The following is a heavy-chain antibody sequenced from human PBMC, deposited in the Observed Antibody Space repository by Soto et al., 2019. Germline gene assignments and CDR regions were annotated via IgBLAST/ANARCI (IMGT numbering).Heavy chain of an antibody. CDR3: ARGVSMAGRPGFFHH. CDR1: GETFRRDV. D-gene: IGHD6-6*01. V-gene: IGHV1-69*06. Sequence: WASVKVSCKAPGETFRRDVISWVRQAPGQGLEWLGGITPMYGTTDYAQKFQGRVTISADKSTGTAYFELSSPAFDDTGVYYCARGVSMAGRPGFFHHWGQGSLVTVSS. J-gene: IGHJ1*01. CDR2: ITPMYGTT.